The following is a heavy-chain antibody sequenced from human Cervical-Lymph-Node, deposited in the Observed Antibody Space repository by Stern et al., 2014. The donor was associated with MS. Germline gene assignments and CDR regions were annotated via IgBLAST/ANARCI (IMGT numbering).Heavy chain of an antibody. Sequence: VQLEESGAEVKKPGASVKVSCKASGYTFTSYYMHWVRQAPGQGLEWMGIINPSGGSKRYAQKFQGRVTMTRDTSTSTVYMELSGLRSEDTAVYYCAREVAGHRLGMMDVWGQGTTVTVSS. V-gene: IGHV1-46*01. D-gene: IGHD6-19*01. CDR1: GYTFTSYY. J-gene: IGHJ6*02. CDR3: AREVAGHRLGMMDV. CDR2: INPSGGSK.